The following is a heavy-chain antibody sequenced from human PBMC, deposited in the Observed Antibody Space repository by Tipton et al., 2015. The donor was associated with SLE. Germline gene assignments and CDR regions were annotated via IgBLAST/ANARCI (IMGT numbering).Heavy chain of an antibody. Sequence: TLSLTCDVSGGSISSSNWWSWIRQPPGKGLEWIGSIYHSGSTYYNPSLKSRVTISVDTSKNQFSLKLSSVTAADTAVYYCAREGIYGDSARSYFDYWGQGTLVTVSS. CDR1: GGSISSSNW. CDR3: AREGIYGDSARSYFDY. J-gene: IGHJ4*02. V-gene: IGHV4-4*02. D-gene: IGHD4-17*01. CDR2: IYHSGST.